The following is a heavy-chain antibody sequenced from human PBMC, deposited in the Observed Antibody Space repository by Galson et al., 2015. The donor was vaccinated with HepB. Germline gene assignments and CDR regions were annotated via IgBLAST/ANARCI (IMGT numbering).Heavy chain of an antibody. Sequence: SLRLSCPASGFTFSSYGIHWVREAPGKGLEWVAIISHDGRNTYYACPVKGRFTISRDNSRNTLYLQMNGLRSDDTAVYYCARERGAGWYEGNDYWGQGTRVVVSS. D-gene: IGHD6-19*01. J-gene: IGHJ4*02. CDR3: ARERGAGWYEGNDY. V-gene: IGHV3-30*04. CDR1: GFTFSSYG. CDR2: ISHDGRNT.